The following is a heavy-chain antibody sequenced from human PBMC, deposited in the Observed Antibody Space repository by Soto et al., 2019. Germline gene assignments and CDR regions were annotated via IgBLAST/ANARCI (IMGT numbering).Heavy chain of an antibody. CDR3: AVGYGGIAAAGTLGYYMDA. J-gene: IGHJ6*03. D-gene: IGHD6-13*01. CDR1: GGSISSYY. CDR2: IYYSGST. Sequence: SETLSLTCTVSGGSISSYYWSWIRQPPGKGLEWIGYIYYSGSTNYNPSLKSRVTISVDTSKNQFSLKLSSVTAADTAVYYCAVGYGGIAAAGTLGYYMDAWGKGTTVTV. V-gene: IGHV4-59*01.